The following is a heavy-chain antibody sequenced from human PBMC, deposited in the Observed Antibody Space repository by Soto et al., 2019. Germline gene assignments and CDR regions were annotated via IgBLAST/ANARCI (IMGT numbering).Heavy chain of an antibody. V-gene: IGHV3-30*18. J-gene: IGHJ4*02. CDR2: ISYDGSNK. D-gene: IGHD4-17*01. CDR3: ANDLRRWVTTVGYFDY. CDR1: GFTFSSYG. Sequence: SGGSLRLSCAASGFTFSSYGMHWVRQAPGKGLEWVAVISYDGSNKYYADSVKGRFTISRDNSKNTLYLQMNSLRAEDTAVYYCANDLRRWVTTVGYFDYWGQGTLVTVSS.